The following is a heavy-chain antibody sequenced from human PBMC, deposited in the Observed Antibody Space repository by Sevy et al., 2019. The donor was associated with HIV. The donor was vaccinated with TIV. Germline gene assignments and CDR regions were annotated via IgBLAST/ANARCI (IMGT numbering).Heavy chain of an antibody. CDR1: GFLFSRYE. CDR2: ITNSGSSM. D-gene: IGHD4-17*01. J-gene: IGHJ4*02. CDR3: ARELPPSATTVAHFDY. V-gene: IGHV3-48*03. Sequence: GGSLRLSCAASGFLFSRYEMNWVRQAPGKGLEWVSYITNSGSSMSYSDSVRGRFTISRDNAKNSLFLQMNSLRAEDTAIYYCARELPPSATTVAHFDYWGQRTLVTVSS.